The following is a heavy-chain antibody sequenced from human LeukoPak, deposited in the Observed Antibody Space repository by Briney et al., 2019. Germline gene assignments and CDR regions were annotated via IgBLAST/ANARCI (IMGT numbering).Heavy chain of an antibody. CDR1: GYTFTSYG. D-gene: IGHD3-10*01. CDR2: ISAYNGNT. Sequence: ASVKVSCKASGYTFTSYGISWVRQAPGQGLEWMGWISAYNGNTNYAQKLQGRVTMTTDTSTSTAYMELRSLRSDDTAVYYCAKDLRNYYGSGSFFPAPYYYYGMDVWGQGTTVTVSS. V-gene: IGHV1-18*01. CDR3: AKDLRNYYGSGSFFPAPYYYYGMDV. J-gene: IGHJ6*02.